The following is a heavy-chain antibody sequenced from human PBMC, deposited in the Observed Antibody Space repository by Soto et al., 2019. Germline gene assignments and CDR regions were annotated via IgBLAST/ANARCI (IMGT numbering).Heavy chain of an antibody. Sequence: QVQLQESGPGLVKPSQTLSLTCTVSGGSITSGPYYWSWIRQHPGKGLEWIGYIYYTGSTYSNPSLESRITMSVDTSKNQFSPKLRSVTAADTAVYYCARLFGDYVGWFDPWGQGTLVTVSS. J-gene: IGHJ5*02. V-gene: IGHV4-31*03. CDR3: ARLFGDYVGWFDP. D-gene: IGHD4-17*01. CDR1: GGSITSGPYY. CDR2: IYYTGST.